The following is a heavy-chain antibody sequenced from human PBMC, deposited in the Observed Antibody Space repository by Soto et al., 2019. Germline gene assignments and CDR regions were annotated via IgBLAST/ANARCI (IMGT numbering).Heavy chain of an antibody. Sequence: GGSLRLSCAASGFTFGNYAMSWVRQAPGKGLEWVSLISGSGGSTYYADSVKGRFTISRDNSKNTLYLQMHSLRAEDTAVYFCAKTPGWYDSSDYLGNWRQRTRFSVSS. CDR1: GFTFGNYA. CDR2: ISGSGGST. V-gene: IGHV3-23*01. D-gene: IGHD3-22*01. J-gene: IGHJ4*02. CDR3: AKTPGWYDSSDYLGN.